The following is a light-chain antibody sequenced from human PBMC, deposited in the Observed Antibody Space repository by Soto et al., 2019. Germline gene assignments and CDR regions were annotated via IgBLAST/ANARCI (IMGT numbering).Light chain of an antibody. CDR3: SSYAGSNFWV. CDR1: SSDVGGYNY. CDR2: EVN. Sequence: QSALTQPPSASGSPGQSVTISCTGTSSDVGGYNYVSWYQQQSGKAPKLMIYEVNKRPSGVPDRFSGSKSGNTASLTVSGLQAEDEADYYCSSYAGSNFWVFGGGTQLTVL. J-gene: IGLJ3*02. V-gene: IGLV2-8*01.